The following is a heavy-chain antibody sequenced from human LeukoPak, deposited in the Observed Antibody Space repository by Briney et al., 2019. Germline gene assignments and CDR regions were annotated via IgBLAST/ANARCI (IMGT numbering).Heavy chain of an antibody. J-gene: IGHJ4*02. CDR1: GFTFSSYA. V-gene: IGHV3-23*01. D-gene: IGHD6-25*01. CDR3: ARDLYSSVIDY. Sequence: PGGSLRLSCAASGFTFSSYAMSWVRQAPGKGLEWVSAISGSGGSAYYADSVKGRFTISRENAKNSLYLQMNSLRAGDTAVYYCARDLYSSVIDYWGQGTLVTVSS. CDR2: ISGSGGSA.